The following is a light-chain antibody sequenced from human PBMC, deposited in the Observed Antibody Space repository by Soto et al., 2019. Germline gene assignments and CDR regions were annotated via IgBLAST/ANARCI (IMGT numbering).Light chain of an antibody. CDR2: GAS. CDR1: QSVSSSY. CDR3: QQYGSSPLT. J-gene: IGKJ4*01. Sequence: EIVLTQSPGTLSLSPGERATLSCRASQSVSSSYLAWYQQKPGQAPRLLMYGASSRATGIPDRFSGSESGTDFTLTISRLEPEDFALYYCQQYGSSPLTFAGGTKVEIK. V-gene: IGKV3-20*01.